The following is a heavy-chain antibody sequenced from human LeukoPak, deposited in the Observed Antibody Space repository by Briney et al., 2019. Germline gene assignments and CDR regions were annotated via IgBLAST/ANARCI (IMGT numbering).Heavy chain of an antibody. V-gene: IGHV1-18*01. CDR2: ISAYNGNT. J-gene: IGHJ4*02. CDR3: ARGLRAYCGGDCYPFDY. CDR1: GYTFTSYG. Sequence: ASVKVSCKASGYTFTSYGISWVRQAPGQGLEWMGWISAYNGNTNYAQKLQGRVTMTTDTSTSTAYMELRSLRSDDTAVYYCARGLRAYCGGDCYPFDYWGQGTPDTVSS. D-gene: IGHD2-21*02.